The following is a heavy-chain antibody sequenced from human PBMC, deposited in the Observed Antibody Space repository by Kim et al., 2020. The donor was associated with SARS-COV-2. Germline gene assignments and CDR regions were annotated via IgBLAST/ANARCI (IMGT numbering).Heavy chain of an antibody. V-gene: IGHV3-9*01. D-gene: IGHD6-13*01. Sequence: ADSVKGRFTISRDNAKNSLYLQMNSLRAEDTALYYCAKDMRIAAAGTFDYGGQGTLVTVSS. J-gene: IGHJ4*02. CDR3: AKDMRIAAAGTFDY.